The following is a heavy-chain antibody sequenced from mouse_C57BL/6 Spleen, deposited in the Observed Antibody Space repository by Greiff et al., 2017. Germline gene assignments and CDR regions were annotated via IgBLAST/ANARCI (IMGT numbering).Heavy chain of an antibody. V-gene: IGHV1-77*01. CDR2: IGPGSGST. CDR1: GYTFTDYY. D-gene: IGHD2-1*01. Sequence: VKLQESGAELVKPGASVKISCKASGYTFTDYYINWVKQRPGQGLEWIGKIGPGSGSTYYNEKFKGKATLTADKSSSTAYMQLSSLTSEDSAVYFCAIYYGNNYYAMDYWGQGTSVTVSS. CDR3: AIYYGNNYYAMDY. J-gene: IGHJ4*01.